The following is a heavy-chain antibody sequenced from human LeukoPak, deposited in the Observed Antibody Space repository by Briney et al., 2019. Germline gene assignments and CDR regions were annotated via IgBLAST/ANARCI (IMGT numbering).Heavy chain of an antibody. CDR3: ARALIGYYFDY. Sequence: PGGSLRLSCAAYGFTFSTYWMSWVRQAPGKGLEWVSSVSNSGDYIHYADSVKGRFTISRDNSKNSLYLQMNSLRAEDTAVYYCARALIGYYFDYWGQGTLVTVSS. CDR1: GFTFSTYW. D-gene: IGHD2-8*01. CDR2: VSNSGDYI. J-gene: IGHJ4*02. V-gene: IGHV3-21*06.